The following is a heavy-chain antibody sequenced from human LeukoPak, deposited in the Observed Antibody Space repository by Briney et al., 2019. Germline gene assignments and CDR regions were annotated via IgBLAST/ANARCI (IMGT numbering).Heavy chain of an antibody. CDR2: VNDSGRT. D-gene: IGHD2-2*01. CDR1: GGSISSSSYY. V-gene: IGHV4-39*01. J-gene: IGHJ3*02. Sequence: PSETLSLTCTVSGGSISSSSYYWGWIRQPPGKGLEWIGEVNDSGRTNYNPSLMGRFTISIDTSQNQFSLKVNSVTAADTATYYCARHKRSIIVVPVNGGDAFHIWGRGTLVIVSS. CDR3: ARHKRSIIVVPVNGGDAFHI.